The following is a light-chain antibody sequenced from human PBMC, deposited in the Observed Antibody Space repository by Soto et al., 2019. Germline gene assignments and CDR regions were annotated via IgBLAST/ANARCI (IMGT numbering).Light chain of an antibody. CDR2: GAS. CDR3: QQYGSSPPYT. V-gene: IGKV3-20*01. Sequence: EIALTQSPGTLSLSPGERATLSCRASQSVSSSYLAWYQQKPGQAPRLLIYGASSRATGIPDRFSGSGSGTDFTVTISRLEPEDFAVYYCQQYGSSPPYTFGQGTKLEIK. CDR1: QSVSSSY. J-gene: IGKJ2*01.